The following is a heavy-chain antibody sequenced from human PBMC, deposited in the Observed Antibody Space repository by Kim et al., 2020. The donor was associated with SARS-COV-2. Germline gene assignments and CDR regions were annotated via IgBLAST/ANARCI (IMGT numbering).Heavy chain of an antibody. CDR3: AKENRDVFRLYFDL. V-gene: IGHV3-23*01. CDR2: ITGSGPST. Sequence: GGSLRLSCAASGFTLSNFALSWVRQAPGKGLEWVSAITGSGPSTYYADAVKGRFTISRDNSRNTMYLQMNSLRVEDAALYYCAKENRDVFRLYFDLWGRGTVVTVSS. D-gene: IGHD2-21*01. CDR1: GFTLSNFA. J-gene: IGHJ2*01.